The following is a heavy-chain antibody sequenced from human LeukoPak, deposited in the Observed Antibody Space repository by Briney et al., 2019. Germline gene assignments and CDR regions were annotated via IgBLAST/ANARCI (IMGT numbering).Heavy chain of an antibody. J-gene: IGHJ4*02. CDR1: GXSFSTYD. V-gene: IGHV3-23*01. CDR2: ISGSGGST. CDR3: AKTVDSSGYLFDY. D-gene: IGHD3-22*01. Sequence: GGSLRLSWAASGXSFSTYDVSWVREAPGKGLEWVSAISGSGGSTYYADSVKGRFTISRDNSKNTLYLQRNGLRAEDTAVYYCAKTVDSSGYLFDYWGQGTLVTVSS.